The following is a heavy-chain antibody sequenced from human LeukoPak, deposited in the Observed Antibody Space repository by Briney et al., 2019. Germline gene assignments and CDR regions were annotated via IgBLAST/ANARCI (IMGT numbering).Heavy chain of an antibody. J-gene: IGHJ6*03. CDR2: MNQDDTES. V-gene: IGHV3-7*01. Sequence: GGSLRLSCEASGFSFSDHWMSWLRQAPGKGLEWVANMNQDDTESFYVGSVRGRFTISRDNAKNSLYLQMNSLRAEDMAVYYCARSPYGDYSYYYYYYMDVWGKGTTVTVSS. CDR1: GFSFSDHW. D-gene: IGHD4-17*01. CDR3: ARSPYGDYSYYYYYYMDV.